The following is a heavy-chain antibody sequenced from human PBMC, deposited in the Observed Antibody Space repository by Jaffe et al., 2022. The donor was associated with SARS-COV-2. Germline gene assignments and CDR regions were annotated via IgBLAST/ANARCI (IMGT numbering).Heavy chain of an antibody. D-gene: IGHD5-12*01. V-gene: IGHV4-59*01. J-gene: IGHJ6*02. CDR2: IYYSGST. CDR1: GGSISSYY. Sequence: QVQLQESGPGLVKPSETLSLTCTVSGGSISSYYWSWIRQPPGKGLEWIGYIYYSGSTNYNPSLKSRVTISVDTSKNQFSLKLSSVTAADTAVYYCARHLHSGYDSNSLVLGLYYYYGMDVWGQGTTVTVSS. CDR3: ARHLHSGYDSNSLVLGLYYYYGMDV.